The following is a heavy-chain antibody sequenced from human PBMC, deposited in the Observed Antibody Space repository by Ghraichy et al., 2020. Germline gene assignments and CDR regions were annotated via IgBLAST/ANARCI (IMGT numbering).Heavy chain of an antibody. CDR3: ARDLAYYDSSGRDAFDI. V-gene: IGHV4-30-4*01. J-gene: IGHJ3*02. D-gene: IGHD3-22*01. Sequence: GEDCGGWMRRPPGEGRGWIGYIYYSGSTYYNPSLKSRVTISVDTSKNQFSLKLSSVTAADTAVYYCARDLAYYDSSGRDAFDIWGQGTMVTVSS. CDR1: GEDC. CDR2: IYYSGST.